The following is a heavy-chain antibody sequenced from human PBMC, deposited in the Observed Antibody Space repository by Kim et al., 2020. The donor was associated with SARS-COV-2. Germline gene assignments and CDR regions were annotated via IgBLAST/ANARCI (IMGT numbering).Heavy chain of an antibody. V-gene: IGHV3-23*01. D-gene: IGHD3-16*01. J-gene: IGHJ4*01. Sequence: GGSLRLSCAASGFMFSSNAMNWVRQAPGKGLEWVSGTGGDEQTYYADSVHGRFTISRDTSRSTLYLQMNSLRAAYTSIYECANELWGLSANDYW. CDR2: TGGDEQT. CDR1: GFMFSSNA. CDR3: ANELWGLSANDY.